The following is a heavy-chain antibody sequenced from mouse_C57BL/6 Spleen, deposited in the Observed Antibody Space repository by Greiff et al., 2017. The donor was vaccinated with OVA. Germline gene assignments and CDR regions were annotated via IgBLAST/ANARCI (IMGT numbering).Heavy chain of an antibody. CDR2: ISYSGST. J-gene: IGHJ1*03. D-gene: IGHD1-1*01. CDR1: GYSITSDY. Sequence: VQLKQSGPGLAKPSQTLSLTCSVTGYSITSDYWNWIRKFPGNKLEYMGYISYSGSTYYNPSLKSRISITRDTSKNQYYLQLNSVTTEDTATYYCARSYGSSYLWYFDVWGTGTTVTVSS. CDR3: ARSYGSSYLWYFDV. V-gene: IGHV3-8*01.